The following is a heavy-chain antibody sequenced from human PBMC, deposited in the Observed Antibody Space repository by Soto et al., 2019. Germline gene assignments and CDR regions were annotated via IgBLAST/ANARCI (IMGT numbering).Heavy chain of an antibody. CDR2: ISYDGSNK. D-gene: IGHD2-15*01. Sequence: QVQLVESGGGVVQPGRSLRLSCAASGFTFSSYAMHWVRQAPGKGLEWVAVISYDGSNKYYADSVKGRFTISRDNSKNTLYLQMNSLRAEDTAVYYCPGETGILSLADVWGQGSTVTVSS. J-gene: IGHJ6*02. V-gene: IGHV3-30-3*01. CDR1: GFTFSSYA. CDR3: PGETGILSLADV.